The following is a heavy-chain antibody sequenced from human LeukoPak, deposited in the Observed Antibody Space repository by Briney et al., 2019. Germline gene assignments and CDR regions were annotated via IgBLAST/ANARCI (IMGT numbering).Heavy chain of an antibody. CDR2: IYTSGST. D-gene: IGHD3-10*01. CDR1: GGSISSYY. Sequence: SETLSLTCAVSGGSISSYYWSWIRQPAGKGLEWIGRIYTSGSTNYNPSLKSRVTMSVDMSKNQLSLKLSSVTAADTAVYYCARAKSPRAWFGELWDGGYNWFDPWGQGTLVTVSS. V-gene: IGHV4-4*07. J-gene: IGHJ5*02. CDR3: ARAKSPRAWFGELWDGGYNWFDP.